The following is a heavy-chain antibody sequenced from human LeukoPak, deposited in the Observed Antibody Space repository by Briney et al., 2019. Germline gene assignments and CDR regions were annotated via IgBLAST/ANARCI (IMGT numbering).Heavy chain of an antibody. V-gene: IGHV4-39*07. J-gene: IGHJ4*02. CDR1: GGSISGSSYY. CDR3: EGGGFGY. D-gene: IGHD3-16*01. Sequence: SETLSLTCTVSGGSISGSSYYWGWIRQPPGKGLEWIGSIYYSGSTYYNPSLKSRVTISVDTSKNQFSLKLSSVTAAGTAVYYCEGGGFGYWGQGTLVTVSS. CDR2: IYYSGST.